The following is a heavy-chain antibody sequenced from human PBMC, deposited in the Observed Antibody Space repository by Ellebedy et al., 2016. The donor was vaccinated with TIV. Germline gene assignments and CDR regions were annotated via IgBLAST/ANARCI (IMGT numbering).Heavy chain of an antibody. D-gene: IGHD2/OR15-2a*01. CDR3: AIFNYGMDV. CDR2: IGSSGSPI. V-gene: IGHV3-11*01. Sequence: GGSLRLSCGVSGVTVSSDFMSWFRQAPGKGLECVSYIGSSGSPIFYADSVKGQFTISRDNSTNSLYLQMNSLRTEDTALYYCAIFNYGMDVWGQGTTVTDSS. J-gene: IGHJ6*02. CDR1: GVTVSSDF.